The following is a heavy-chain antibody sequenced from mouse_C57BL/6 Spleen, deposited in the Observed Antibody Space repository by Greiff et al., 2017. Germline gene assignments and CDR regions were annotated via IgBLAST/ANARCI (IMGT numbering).Heavy chain of an antibody. CDR3: ARRDYAEFAY. Sequence: EVQLQQSGPELVKPGASVKISCKASGYTFTDYYMNWVKQSHGKSLEWIGDINPNNGGTSYNQKFKGKATLTVDKSSSTAYMELRSLTSEDSAVYYCARRDYAEFAYWGQGTLVTVSA. CDR1: GYTFTDYY. CDR2: INPNNGGT. J-gene: IGHJ3*01. V-gene: IGHV1-26*01. D-gene: IGHD2-4*01.